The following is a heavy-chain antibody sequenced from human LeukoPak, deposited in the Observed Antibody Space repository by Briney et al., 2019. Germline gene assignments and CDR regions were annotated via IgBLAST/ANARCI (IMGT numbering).Heavy chain of an antibody. CDR2: ISSSGSTI. CDR3: ARDALTVLTTVSGIWFDP. CDR1: GFTFSDYY. D-gene: IGHD4-11*01. J-gene: IGHJ5*02. V-gene: IGHV3-11*01. Sequence: GGSLRLSCAASGFTFSDYYMSWIRQAPGKGLEWVSYISSSGSTIYYADSVKGRFTISRDNAKNSLYLQMNSLRAEDTAVYYCARDALTVLTTVSGIWFDPWGQGTLVTVSS.